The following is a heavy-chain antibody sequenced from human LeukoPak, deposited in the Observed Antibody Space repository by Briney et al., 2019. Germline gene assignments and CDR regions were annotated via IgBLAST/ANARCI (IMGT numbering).Heavy chain of an antibody. Sequence: SETLSLTCTVSGGSISSYYWSWIRQPPGKGLEWIGYIYYSGSSNYNPSLKSRVTISVDTSKNQFSLKLSSVTAADTAVYYCARHPGEYDAFDIWGQGTMVTVSS. CDR2: IYYSGSS. V-gene: IGHV4-59*08. J-gene: IGHJ3*02. CDR1: GGSISSYY. CDR3: ARHPGEYDAFDI. D-gene: IGHD7-27*01.